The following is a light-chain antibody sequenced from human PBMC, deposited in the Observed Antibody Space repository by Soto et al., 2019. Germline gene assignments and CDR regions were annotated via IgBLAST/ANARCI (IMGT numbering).Light chain of an antibody. CDR2: AAY. Sequence: DIQMTQFPSSLSASVGDRVTITCRASPGIRNDLGWYQQKPGKALKRLIYAAYSLQIGVPSRFICSRSGTEFTLEISSLQPEDSATFYCLQHSPYPLTFGQGTKVQIK. J-gene: IGKJ1*01. CDR1: PGIRND. CDR3: LQHSPYPLT. V-gene: IGKV1-17*01.